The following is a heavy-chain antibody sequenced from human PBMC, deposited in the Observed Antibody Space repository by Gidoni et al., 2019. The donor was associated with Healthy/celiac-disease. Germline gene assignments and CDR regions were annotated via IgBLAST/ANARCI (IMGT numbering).Heavy chain of an antibody. CDR1: GFTVSSNS. Sequence: EVQRVESGGCLIQPGGSLRLSCAASGFTVSSNSMSWVRQAPGKGLEWVSVSYSGGSTYYADSVKGRCTISRDNSKNTLYLQMNSLRAEDTAVYYCARVLRGGFDYWGQGTLVTVSS. V-gene: IGHV3-53*01. J-gene: IGHJ4*02. CDR3: ARVLRGGFDY. CDR2: SYSGGST. D-gene: IGHD3-16*01.